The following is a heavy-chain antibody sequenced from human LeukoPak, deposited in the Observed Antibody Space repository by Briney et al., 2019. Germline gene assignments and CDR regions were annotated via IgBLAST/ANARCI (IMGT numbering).Heavy chain of an antibody. J-gene: IGHJ4*02. V-gene: IGHV3-11*05. CDR3: ARAPNLEVDYAGNFDY. Sequence: PGGSQGLPRAVSGFPYRECYTLGVSQALGKGREWVSYISSSSSYTYSADSVKGRFTISRDNAKNSLYLQMNSPRAEDTAVYYCARAPNLEVDYAGNFDYWGQGTLVIVSS. D-gene: IGHD4-23*01. CDR2: ISSSSSYT. CDR1: GFPYRECY.